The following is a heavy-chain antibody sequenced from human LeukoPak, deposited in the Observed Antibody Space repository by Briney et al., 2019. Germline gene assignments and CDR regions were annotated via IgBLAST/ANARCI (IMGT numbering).Heavy chain of an antibody. CDR1: GGTFNIYA. D-gene: IGHD1-26*01. V-gene: IGHV1-69*13. CDR3: ARDMDSGPDFFDY. CDR2: IIPIFGTA. J-gene: IGHJ4*02. Sequence: GASVTVSFRASGGTFNIYAISWVRQAPGQGREWMGGIIPIFGTANYAQKFQGRVTITADESTSTAYMELSSLRSEDTAVYYCARDMDSGPDFFDYWGLGTLVTVSS.